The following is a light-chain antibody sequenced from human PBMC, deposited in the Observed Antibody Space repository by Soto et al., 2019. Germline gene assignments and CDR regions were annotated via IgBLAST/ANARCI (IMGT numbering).Light chain of an antibody. Sequence: QSVLTQPPSVSGAPGQRVTISCTGSSSNIGAGYGVHWYQQLPGKAPKLMVFEVSNRPSGVSYRFSGPKSGNTASLTISGLQAEDEADYFCSSYSISTAYLFGTGTKVTVL. V-gene: IGLV1-40*01. CDR2: EVS. CDR1: SSNIGAGYG. J-gene: IGLJ1*01. CDR3: SSYSISTAYL.